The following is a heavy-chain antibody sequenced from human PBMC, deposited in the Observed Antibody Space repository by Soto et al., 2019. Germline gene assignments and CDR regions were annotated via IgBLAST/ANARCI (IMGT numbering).Heavy chain of an antibody. D-gene: IGHD1-26*01. CDR3: ARRREGYYYGLDV. CDR1: RFTFSSYW. Sequence: GGSLRLSCAASRFTFSSYWMYWVRKAPGKGLVWVSRINSDGSSTRYADSVKGRFSISRDNSKSTLYLQMNTLRAEDTAVYYCARRREGYYYGLDVWGQGTTVTVSS. J-gene: IGHJ6*02. V-gene: IGHV3-74*01. CDR2: INSDGSST.